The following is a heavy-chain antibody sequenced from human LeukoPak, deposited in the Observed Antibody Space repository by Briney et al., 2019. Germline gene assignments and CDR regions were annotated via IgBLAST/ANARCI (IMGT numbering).Heavy chain of an antibody. CDR2: ISGSGGST. V-gene: IGHV3-23*01. CDR1: GFTFSSYA. Sequence: GGSLRLSCAASGFTFSSYAMSWVRQAPGKGLGWVSGISGSGGSTYYADSVKGRFTISRDNSKNTLYLQMNSLRAEDTAVYYCAKQRYSGYDFLPGTEYFQCWGQGTLVTVSS. D-gene: IGHD5-12*01. CDR3: AKQRYSGYDFLPGTEYFQC. J-gene: IGHJ1*01.